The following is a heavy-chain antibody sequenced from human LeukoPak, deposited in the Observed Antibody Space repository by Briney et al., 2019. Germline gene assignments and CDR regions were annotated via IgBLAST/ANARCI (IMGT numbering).Heavy chain of an antibody. D-gene: IGHD3-10*01. J-gene: IGHJ4*02. CDR2: FSSDGSST. CDR3: AKRGESDRLYYFDS. CDR1: GFTFSSSA. Sequence: PGGSLRLSCSASGFTFSSSAMYWVRQAPGKGLEYVSAFSSDGSSTFYADSVKGRFTISRDNSKNMLYLQMSSLRADDTAVYYCAKRGESDRLYYFDSWGQGTLVTVSS. V-gene: IGHV3-64D*06.